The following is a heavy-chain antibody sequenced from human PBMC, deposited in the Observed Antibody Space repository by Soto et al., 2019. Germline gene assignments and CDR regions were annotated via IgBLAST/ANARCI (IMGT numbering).Heavy chain of an antibody. Sequence: EVRLLESGGGLVQPGGSLRLSCAASGFTFSSHVMTWVRQGPGKGLQWVSTISSGGGTYYADSVKGRFTISRDNSRNTLYLQMNSLSAEDTAVYYCARFIVEVGAAGWGRPMDVWGQGTTVTVSS. V-gene: IGHV3-23*01. J-gene: IGHJ6*02. CDR2: ISSGGGT. CDR3: ARFIVEVGAAGWGRPMDV. CDR1: GFTFSSHV. D-gene: IGHD2-15*01.